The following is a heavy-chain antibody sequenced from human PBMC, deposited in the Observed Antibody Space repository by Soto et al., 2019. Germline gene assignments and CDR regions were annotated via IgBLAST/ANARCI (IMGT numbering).Heavy chain of an antibody. D-gene: IGHD7-27*01. CDR3: AKEGWGTGHFDY. CDR2: ISYDENNK. CDR1: GFTFSSHG. Sequence: QVHLVESGGGVVQPVRSRRLSCIASGFTFSSHGMHWVRQAPGKGLEWVAVISYDENNKHYADSVKGRFTISRDNSKNTLYLQMNSLRPEDTAVYYCAKEGWGTGHFDYWGQGTLVTVSS. J-gene: IGHJ4*02. V-gene: IGHV3-30*18.